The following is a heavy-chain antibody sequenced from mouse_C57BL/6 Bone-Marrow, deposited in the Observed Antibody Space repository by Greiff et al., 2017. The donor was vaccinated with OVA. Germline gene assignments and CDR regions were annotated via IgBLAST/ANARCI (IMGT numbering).Heavy chain of an antibody. J-gene: IGHJ2*01. V-gene: IGHV1-59*01. CDR1: GYTFTSYW. CDR2: IDPSDSYT. Sequence: QVQLQQPGAELVRPGTSVKLSCKASGYTFTSYWMHWVKQRPGQGLEWIGVIDPSDSYTNYNQKFKGKATLTVDTSSSTAYMQLSSLTSEDSAVYYYARRGGYWGQGTALTVSS. CDR3: ARRGGY.